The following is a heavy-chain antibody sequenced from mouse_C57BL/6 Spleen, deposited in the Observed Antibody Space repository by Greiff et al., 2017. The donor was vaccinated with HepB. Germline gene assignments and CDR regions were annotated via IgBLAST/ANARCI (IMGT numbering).Heavy chain of an antibody. J-gene: IGHJ2*01. CDR2: IRNKANGYTT. D-gene: IGHD3-3*01. CDR3: ARYTGTLDY. CDR1: GFTFTDYY. V-gene: IGHV7-3*01. Sequence: EVKVEESGGGLVQPGGSLSLSCAASGFTFTDYYMSWVRQPPGKALEWLGFIRNKANGYTTEYSASVKGRFTISRATTKSNLYLKMKALGADDSATCYSARYTGTLDYWGQGTTLTVSS.